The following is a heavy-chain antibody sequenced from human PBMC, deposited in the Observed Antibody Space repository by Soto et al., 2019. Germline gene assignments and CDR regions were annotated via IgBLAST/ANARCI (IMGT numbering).Heavy chain of an antibody. CDR3: ARDHYDSSGYYQYYFDY. CDR1: GFTFSSYW. J-gene: IGHJ4*02. D-gene: IGHD3-22*01. CDR2: IKQDGSEK. V-gene: IGHV3-7*03. Sequence: GGSLRLSCAASGFTFSSYWMSWVRQAPGKGLEWVANIKQDGSEKYYVDSVKGRFTISRDNAKNSLYLQMNSLRAEDTAVYYCARDHYDSSGYYQYYFDYWRQGTLVTVSS.